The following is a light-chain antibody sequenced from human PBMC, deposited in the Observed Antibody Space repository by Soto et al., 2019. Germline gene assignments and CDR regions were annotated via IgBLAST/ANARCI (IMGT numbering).Light chain of an antibody. CDR2: GAS. CDR3: HQRQSWPRT. V-gene: IGKV3-20*01. CDR1: QTVSNNY. J-gene: IGKJ1*01. Sequence: EIVLTQSPGTLSLSPGDRATLSCRASQTVSNNYLAWCQQKPGQAPRVIMYGASRRATGIPDRFSGGGSGTDFTLTISSLEPEDFAVYYCHQRQSWPRTFGQGTKVDIK.